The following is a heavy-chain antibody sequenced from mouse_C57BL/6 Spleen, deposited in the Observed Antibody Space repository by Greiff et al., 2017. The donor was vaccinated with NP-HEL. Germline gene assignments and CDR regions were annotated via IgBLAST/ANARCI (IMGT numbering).Heavy chain of an antibody. V-gene: IGHV3-6*01. CDR3: ASSFYSNYVEGFAY. D-gene: IGHD2-5*01. Sequence: EVKVEESGPGLVKPSQSLSLTCSVTGYSITSGYYWNWIRQFPGNKLEWMGYISYDGSNNYNPSLKNRISITRDTSKNQFFLKLNSVTTEDTATYYCASSFYSNYVEGFAYWGQGTLVTVSA. CDR1: GYSITSGYY. CDR2: ISYDGSN. J-gene: IGHJ3*01.